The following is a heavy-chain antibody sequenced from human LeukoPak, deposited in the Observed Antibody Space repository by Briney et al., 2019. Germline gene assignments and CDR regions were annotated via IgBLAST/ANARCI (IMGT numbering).Heavy chain of an antibody. CDR2: MNPNSGNT. V-gene: IGHV1-8*01. CDR1: GYTFTSYD. J-gene: IGHJ6*02. D-gene: IGHD3-3*01. Sequence: ASVKVSCKASGYTFTSYDINWVRQATGQGLEWMGWMNPNSGNTGYAQKFQGRVTMTRNTSISTAYMELSSLRSEDTAVYYCARGPPDPYYDFWSGYPPYYYYYGMDVWGQGTTATVSS. CDR3: ARGPPDPYYDFWSGYPPYYYYYGMDV.